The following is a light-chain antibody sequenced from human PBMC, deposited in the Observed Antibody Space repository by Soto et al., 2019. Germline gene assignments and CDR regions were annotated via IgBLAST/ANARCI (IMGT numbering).Light chain of an antibody. V-gene: IGLV1-40*01. Sequence: QSVLTQPPSVSGAPGQRVTISCTGSSSNIGAGYDVHWYQQLPGTAPKLLIYGNSNRPSGVPDRFSGSKSGTSASLAITGLEAEDEADYSCQSYVSSLSALFGGGTKVTVL. CDR2: GNS. J-gene: IGLJ3*02. CDR3: QSYVSSLSAL. CDR1: SSNIGAGYD.